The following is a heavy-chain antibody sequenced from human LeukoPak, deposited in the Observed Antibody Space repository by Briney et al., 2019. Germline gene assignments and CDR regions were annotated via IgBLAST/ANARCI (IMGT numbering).Heavy chain of an antibody. V-gene: IGHV1-18*01. CDR3: ARAHCSSTSCYIDY. Sequence: ASVKVSCKASGHTFTSYGISWVRQAPGQRLEWMGWSSAYNGNTNYAQKLQGRVTMPTDTSTSKAYMELRSLRSDDTAVYYCARAHCSSTSCYIDYGGQGTLVTVSS. J-gene: IGHJ4*02. D-gene: IGHD2-2*01. CDR2: SSAYNGNT. CDR1: GHTFTSYG.